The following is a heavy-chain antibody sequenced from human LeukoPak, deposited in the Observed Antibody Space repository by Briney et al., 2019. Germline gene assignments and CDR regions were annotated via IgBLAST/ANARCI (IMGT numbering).Heavy chain of an antibody. CDR3: ARGRTGYHLLPTKKNSDYYYMDV. J-gene: IGHJ6*03. Sequence: GSLRLSCAASGFTFSDAWMSWVRQPPGKGLEWIGEINHSGSTNYNPSLKSRVTISVDTSKNQFSLKLSSVTAADTAVYYCARGRTGYHLLPTKKNSDYYYMDVWGKGTTVTVSS. CDR2: INHSGST. CDR1: GFTFSDAW. D-gene: IGHD2-2*01. V-gene: IGHV4-34*01.